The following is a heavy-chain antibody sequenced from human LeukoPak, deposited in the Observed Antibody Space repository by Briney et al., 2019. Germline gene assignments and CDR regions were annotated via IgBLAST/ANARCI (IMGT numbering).Heavy chain of an antibody. D-gene: IGHD6-13*01. CDR1: GFTVSSNY. V-gene: IGHV3-7*01. CDR2: IRQDGGAK. CDR3: APPPIAATGN. J-gene: IGHJ4*02. Sequence: GGSLRLSCAASGFTVSSNYMSWVRQAPGKGLEWVANIRQDGGAKNYVDSVKGRFTISRDNPKKSLYLQMNSLRAEDTAVYYCAPPPIAATGNWGQGTLVTVSS.